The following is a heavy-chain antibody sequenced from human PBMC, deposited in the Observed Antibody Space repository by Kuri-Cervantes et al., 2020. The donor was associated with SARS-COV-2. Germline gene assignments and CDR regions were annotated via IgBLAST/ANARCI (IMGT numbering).Heavy chain of an antibody. D-gene: IGHD1-26*01. CDR2: IGWDVET. CDR3: ARSIEPSGGFDY. Sequence: SGPTLVKPTQTFTLTCTVSGFSLSTSGMYVNWIRQPPGKALEWLARIGWDVETSRSTSLKTRLTISKDTSKNQVVLTMTNLDPVDTGTYYCARSIEPSGGFDYWGQGTLVTVSS. CDR1: GFSLSTSGMY. V-gene: IGHV2-70*11. J-gene: IGHJ4*02.